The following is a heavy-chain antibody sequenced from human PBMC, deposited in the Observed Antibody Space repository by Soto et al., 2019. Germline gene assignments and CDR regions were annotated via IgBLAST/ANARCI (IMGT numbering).Heavy chain of an antibody. CDR1: GGSISSGGYY. CDR2: IYYSGRT. CDR3: ARCPLAAAGPNWFDP. D-gene: IGHD6-13*01. Sequence: SETLSLTCTVSGGSISSGGYYWSWLRQHPGKGLEWIGYIYYSGRTYSNPSLKSRVTISVDTSKNQFSLRLSSVTAADTAVYYCARCPLAAAGPNWFDPWGQGTLVTVSS. V-gene: IGHV4-31*03. J-gene: IGHJ5*02.